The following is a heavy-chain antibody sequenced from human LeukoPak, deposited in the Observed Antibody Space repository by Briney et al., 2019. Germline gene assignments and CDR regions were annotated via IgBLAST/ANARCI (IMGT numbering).Heavy chain of an antibody. Sequence: GESLKISCKGSGYSFTSYWIAWVRQMPGKGLEWMGIIYPGDSDIRYSPSFQGQVTISADKSISTAYLQWSSLKASDTAMYYCARQYSSSDYDYWGQGTLVTVSS. J-gene: IGHJ4*02. CDR3: ARQYSSSDYDY. D-gene: IGHD6-6*01. CDR1: GYSFTSYW. CDR2: IYPGDSDI. V-gene: IGHV5-51*01.